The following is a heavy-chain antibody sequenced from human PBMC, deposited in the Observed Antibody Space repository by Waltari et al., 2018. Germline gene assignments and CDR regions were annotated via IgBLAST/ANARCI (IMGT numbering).Heavy chain of an antibody. D-gene: IGHD3-3*01. J-gene: IGHJ3*02. V-gene: IGHV4-31*03. CDR3: ARDPVDLRSGDNGDAFDI. CDR1: GGPISSCPFY. Sequence: QVQLQESGPGLVKPSQTLSLTCTVPGGPISSCPFYCNCIRQVPGRGREWIGYIDHIGTTDYNPSLKSRLTISIDTSKNHFSLRLTSVTAADTAVYYCARDPVDLRSGDNGDAFDIWGRGTMVTVSS. CDR2: IDHIGTT.